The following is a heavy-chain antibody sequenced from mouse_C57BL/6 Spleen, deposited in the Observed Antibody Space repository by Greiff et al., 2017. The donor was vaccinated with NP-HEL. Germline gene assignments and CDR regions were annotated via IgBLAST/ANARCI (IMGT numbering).Heavy chain of an antibody. Sequence: EVKLVESEGGLVQPGSSMKLSCTASGFTFSDYYMAWVRQVPEKGLEWVANINYDGSSTYYLDSLKSRFIISRDNAKNILYLQMSSLKSEDTATYYCARDEAGTYAMHYWGQGTSVTVSS. J-gene: IGHJ4*01. V-gene: IGHV5-16*01. CDR1: GFTFSDYY. CDR3: ARDEAGTYAMHY. D-gene: IGHD4-1*01. CDR2: INYDGSST.